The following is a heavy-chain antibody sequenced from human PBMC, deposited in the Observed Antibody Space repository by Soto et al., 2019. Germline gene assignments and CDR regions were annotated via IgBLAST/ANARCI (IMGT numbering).Heavy chain of an antibody. CDR2: ISPSGTT. CDR3: VTSLWFGTQPEI. J-gene: IGHJ4*02. Sequence: QVQLQQWGAGLLKPSETLSLTCAVYGGSFSGYYWTWFRQPPGKGLEWIGEISPSGTTKYLPSLKSRVTLSAHTSKNQFSLKVTSVTAAYTAVYYCVTSLWFGTQPEIWGQGALVTVSS. CDR1: GGSFSGYY. D-gene: IGHD3-10*01. V-gene: IGHV4-34*01.